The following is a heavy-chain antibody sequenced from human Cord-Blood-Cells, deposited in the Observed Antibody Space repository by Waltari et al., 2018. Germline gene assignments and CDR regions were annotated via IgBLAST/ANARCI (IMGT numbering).Heavy chain of an antibody. V-gene: IGHV2-26*01. J-gene: IGHJ4*02. CDR3: ARLPGIAAAGMDY. Sequence: QVTLKESGPVLVKPTETLTLTCTVSGFSLSNARMGVSWIRQHPGKALEWLAHIFSNDEKSYSTSLKSRLTISKDTSKSQVVLTMTNMDPVDTATYYCARLPGIAAAGMDYWGQGTLVTVSS. D-gene: IGHD6-13*01. CDR1: GFSLSNARMG. CDR2: IFSNDEK.